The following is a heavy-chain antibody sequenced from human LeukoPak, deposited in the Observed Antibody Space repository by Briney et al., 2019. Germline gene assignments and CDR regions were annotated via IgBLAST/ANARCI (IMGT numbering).Heavy chain of an antibody. CDR3: AKSWGRIAVAGFAFDY. V-gene: IGHV3-9*01. J-gene: IGHJ4*02. CDR1: GFTFDDYA. CDR2: ISWNSGSI. Sequence: GRSLRLSCAASGFTFDDYAMHWVRQAPGKGLEWVSGISWNSGSIGYADSVKGRFTISRDNAKNSLYLQMNSLRAEDTALYYCAKSWGRIAVAGFAFDYWGQGTLVTVSS. D-gene: IGHD6-19*01.